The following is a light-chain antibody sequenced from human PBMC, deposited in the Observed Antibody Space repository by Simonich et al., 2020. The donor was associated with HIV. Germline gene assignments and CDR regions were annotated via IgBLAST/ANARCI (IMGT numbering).Light chain of an antibody. J-gene: IGLJ3*02. Sequence: QSVLTQPPSASGTPGQRVTISCSGSSSNIGYNNVNWYQQLPGTAPKLLIYRNNQRPSGVPDRFSGSKSGSSASLAITGLQADDEADYYCQSSDSSLSGSVFGGGTKLTVL. CDR2: RNN. CDR1: SSNIGYNN. CDR3: QSSDSSLSGSV. V-gene: IGLV1-44*01.